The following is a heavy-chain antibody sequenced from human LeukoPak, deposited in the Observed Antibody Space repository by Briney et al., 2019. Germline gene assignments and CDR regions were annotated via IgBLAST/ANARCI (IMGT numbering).Heavy chain of an antibody. D-gene: IGHD3-10*01. Sequence: SVKVSCKPSLGTFSSYAISWGREAPGQRGGWRGGIIPIFGTANSAQKFQGRATITTDESTTTAYMALRSMRSEDTAVYYCARNHYYYSSGRYYNRHLYYYYMDVWGKRNPVTASS. J-gene: IGHJ6*03. CDR1: LGTFSSYA. CDR3: ARNHYYYSSGRYYNRHLYYYYMDV. V-gene: IGHV1-69*05. CDR2: IIPIFGTA.